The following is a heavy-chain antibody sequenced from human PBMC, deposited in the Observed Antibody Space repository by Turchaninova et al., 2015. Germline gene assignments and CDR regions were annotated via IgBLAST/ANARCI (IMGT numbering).Heavy chain of an antibody. CDR1: GYTFINYD. Sequence: QVQLVQSGAEVKKPGASVKVSCKASGYTFINYDINWVRQATGQGREWMGWMKPNSGNTGLQQKVQGRLNLTRDTSISTAYMEVSNLRSEDTAMYYCARVTGAIDSWGQGTLVTVSS. D-gene: IGHD3-9*01. CDR3: ARVTGAIDS. V-gene: IGHV1-8*03. CDR2: MKPNSGNT. J-gene: IGHJ4*02.